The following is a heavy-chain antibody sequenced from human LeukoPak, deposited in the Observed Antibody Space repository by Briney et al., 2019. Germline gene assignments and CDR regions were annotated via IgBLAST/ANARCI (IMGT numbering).Heavy chain of an antibody. CDR2: ITGSGGST. Sequence: PRGSLRLSCAAAGFTFSSSGMGWVRQAPGKGLECVSPITGSGGSTSYTDSVKGRFTISRDNSKNTLYLQMNSLRAEDTAVYYCARGRNTGRQFYFDYWGQGTLVTVAS. J-gene: IGHJ4*02. CDR1: GFTFSSSG. V-gene: IGHV3-23*01. D-gene: IGHD5-18*01. CDR3: ARGRNTGRQFYFDY.